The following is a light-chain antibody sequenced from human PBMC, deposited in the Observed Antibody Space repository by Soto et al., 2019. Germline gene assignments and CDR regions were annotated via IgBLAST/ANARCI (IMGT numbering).Light chain of an antibody. V-gene: IGLV2-14*01. Sequence: QSALTQPASVSGSPGQSITISCIGTISDVGGYDYVSWYQQHPGKAPKVIIYEVSHRPSGVSYRFSGSKSGNTASLTVSGLQAEDEADYYCSSYTTTSTVVFGGGTKLTVL. J-gene: IGLJ2*01. CDR2: EVS. CDR1: ISDVGGYDY. CDR3: SSYTTTSTVV.